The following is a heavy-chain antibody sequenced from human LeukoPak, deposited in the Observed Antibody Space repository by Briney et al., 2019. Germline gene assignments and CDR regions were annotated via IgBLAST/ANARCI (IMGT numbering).Heavy chain of an antibody. CDR3: AKLRPYGTTWYGGVVN. CDR1: GFTLSSYV. Sequence: GGSLRLSCAASGFTLSSYVMTWVRQAPGKGLDWVSAIGTGGDTHYADSVKGRFTVSRDSSKSTLYLHMDSLRVDDTAVYYCAKLRPYGTTWYGGVVNWGQGTLVTVSS. V-gene: IGHV3-23*01. CDR2: IGTGGDT. J-gene: IGHJ4*02. D-gene: IGHD6-13*01.